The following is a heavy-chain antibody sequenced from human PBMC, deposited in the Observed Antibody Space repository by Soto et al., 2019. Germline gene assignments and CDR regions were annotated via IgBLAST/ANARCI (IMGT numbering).Heavy chain of an antibody. CDR2: IYYSGST. D-gene: IGHD4-17*01. CDR1: GCSISSYY. J-gene: IGHJ4*02. Sequence: PSETLSLTCTVSGCSISSYYWSWIRQPPGKGLEWIGYIYYSGSTNYNPSLKSRVTISVDTSKNQFSLKLSSVTAADTAVYYCARVHGPFGDYVLDYWGQGTLVTVSS. CDR3: ARVHGPFGDYVLDY. V-gene: IGHV4-59*01.